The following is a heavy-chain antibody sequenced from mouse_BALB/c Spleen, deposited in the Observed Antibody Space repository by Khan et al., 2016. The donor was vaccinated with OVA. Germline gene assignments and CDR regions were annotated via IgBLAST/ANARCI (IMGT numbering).Heavy chain of an antibody. CDR2: INPSSGYT. Sequence: VKLLESGAELARPGASVKMSCKASGYTFTSYTIHWIKQRPGQGLEWIGYINPSSGYTNYNQKFKDKATLTADKSSTTAYMQLSSLTFYASAVYYCARDGAYYRNDGWFAYCGQGILVTVAA. V-gene: IGHV1-4*01. J-gene: IGHJ3*01. D-gene: IGHD2-14*01. CDR3: ARDGAYYRNDGWFAY. CDR1: GYTFTSYT.